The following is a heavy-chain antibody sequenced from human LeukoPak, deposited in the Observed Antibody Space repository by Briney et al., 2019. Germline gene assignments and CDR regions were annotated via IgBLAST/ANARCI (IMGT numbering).Heavy chain of an antibody. CDR2: ISSSGSTI. D-gene: IGHD3-3*01. CDR1: GFTFSDYY. Sequence: GGSLRLSCAASGFTFSDYYMSWIRQAPGKGLEWVSYISSSGSTIYYADSVKGRFTISRDNAKNSLYLQMNSLRAEDTAVYYCARGFWSGYYSYYFDYWGQGTLVTVSS. CDR3: ARGFWSGYYSYYFDY. V-gene: IGHV3-11*04. J-gene: IGHJ4*02.